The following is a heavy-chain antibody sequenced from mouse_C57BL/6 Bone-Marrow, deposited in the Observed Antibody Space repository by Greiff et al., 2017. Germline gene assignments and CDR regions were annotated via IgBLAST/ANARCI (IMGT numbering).Heavy chain of an antibody. CDR2: INPNYGTT. D-gene: IGHD1-1*01. CDR3: ARSYGSAWFAY. CDR1: GYSFTDYN. J-gene: IGHJ3*01. Sequence: VHVRQSGPELVKPGASVKISCKASGYSFTDYNMNWVKQSNGKSLEWIGVINPNYGTTSYNQKFKGKATLTVDQSSSTAYMQLNSLTSEDSAVYYWARSYGSAWFAYWGQGTLVTVSA. V-gene: IGHV1-39*01.